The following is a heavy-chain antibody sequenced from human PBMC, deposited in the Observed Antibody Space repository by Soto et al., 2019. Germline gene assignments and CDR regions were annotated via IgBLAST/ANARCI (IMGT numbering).Heavy chain of an antibody. CDR3: ARVRLVRYFDWSLRRVYYVDY. CDR2: ISSGSSTI. D-gene: IGHD3-9*01. V-gene: IGHV3-48*02. CDR1: GVSFSTYG. J-gene: IGHJ4*02. Sequence: PGGSLRLSCAASGVSFSTYGMNLVRQSPGKGLEWLSYISSGSSTIYYADSVKGRFTISRDNAKNSLYLQMNSLRDEDTAVYYCARVRLVRYFDWSLRRVYYVDYWGQGTLVTVS.